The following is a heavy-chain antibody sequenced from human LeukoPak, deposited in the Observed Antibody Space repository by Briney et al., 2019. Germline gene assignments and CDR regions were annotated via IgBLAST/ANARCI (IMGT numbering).Heavy chain of an antibody. CDR3: ARRGAYCSSTSCSIDY. D-gene: IGHD2-2*01. CDR2: TYYRSKWYN. V-gene: IGHV6-1*01. J-gene: IGHJ4*02. CDR1: GDSVSSNSAA. Sequence: SQTLSLTCAISGDSVSSNSAAWNWIRQSPSRGLEWLGRTYYRSKWYNDYAVSVKSRITINPDTSKNQFSLQLSSVTAADTAVYYCARRGAYCSSTSCSIDYWGQGTLVTVSS.